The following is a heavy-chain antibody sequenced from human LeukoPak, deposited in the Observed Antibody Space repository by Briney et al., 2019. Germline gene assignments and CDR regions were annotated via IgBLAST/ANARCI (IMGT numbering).Heavy chain of an antibody. V-gene: IGHV3-9*01. J-gene: IGHJ3*02. CDR3: AKANDAFDI. Sequence: GRSLRLSCAASGFTFDDYAMHWVRQAPGKGLEWVSGISWNSGNIGYADSVKGRFTISRDNAKNSLYLQMNSLRAEDTALYYCAKANDAFDIWGQGTMVTVSS. CDR2: ISWNSGNI. CDR1: GFTFDDYA.